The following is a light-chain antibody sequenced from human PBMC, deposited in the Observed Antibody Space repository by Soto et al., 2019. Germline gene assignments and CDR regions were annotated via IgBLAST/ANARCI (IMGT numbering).Light chain of an antibody. CDR1: QNVNNNY. J-gene: IGKJ3*01. Sequence: EIVLTQSPGTLSLSPGEGATLSCRASQNVNNNYLAWYQQKPGQPPRLLIYGTSSRAAGIPDRFSGSGSGTDFTLTISRLEPEDFAVYYCQQYGSSFTFGPGTKVDIK. CDR2: GTS. V-gene: IGKV3-20*01. CDR3: QQYGSSFT.